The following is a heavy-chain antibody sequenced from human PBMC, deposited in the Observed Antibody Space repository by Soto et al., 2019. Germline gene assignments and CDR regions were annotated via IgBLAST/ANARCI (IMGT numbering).Heavy chain of an antibody. Sequence: PSETLSLTCTVSGDSINSYYWSWIRQPPGKGLEWIGYIYYTGRTTYNPSLKSRDTISIDTSKTQLFLHLNSVTAADTAMYYCARYDTAGYSLAFWGQGTLVT. CDR2: IYYTGRT. CDR1: GDSINSYY. V-gene: IGHV4-59*01. CDR3: ARYDTAGYSLAF. J-gene: IGHJ4*02. D-gene: IGHD3-22*01.